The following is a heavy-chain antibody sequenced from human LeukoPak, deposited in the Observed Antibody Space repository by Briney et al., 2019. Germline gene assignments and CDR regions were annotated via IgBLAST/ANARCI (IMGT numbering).Heavy chain of an antibody. D-gene: IGHD5-18*01. CDR3: ASECRIQLWNYLDY. V-gene: IGHV4-34*12. CDR2: IIHSGST. Sequence: SGTLSLTCAVYGGSFSGYYWSWVRQPPGKGLEWVAEIIHSGSTNYNPSLKSRVTISVDTSKNQFSLKLSYMTAADTAVYYCASECRIQLWNYLDYWGQGTLVTVSS. J-gene: IGHJ4*02. CDR1: GGSFSGYY.